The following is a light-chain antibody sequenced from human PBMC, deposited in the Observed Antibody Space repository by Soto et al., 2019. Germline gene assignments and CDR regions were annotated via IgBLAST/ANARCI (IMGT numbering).Light chain of an antibody. J-gene: IGLJ2*01. Sequence: QSVLTQPPTVSAAPGQKVTISCSGSSSNIGNNYVSWYQPLPGTAPKLLIYDNNKRPSGIPDRFSGSKSGTSATLGITGLQTGDEADYYCGTWDSSLSAPVVFGGGTKVTVL. CDR2: DNN. CDR3: GTWDSSLSAPVV. V-gene: IGLV1-51*01. CDR1: SSNIGNNY.